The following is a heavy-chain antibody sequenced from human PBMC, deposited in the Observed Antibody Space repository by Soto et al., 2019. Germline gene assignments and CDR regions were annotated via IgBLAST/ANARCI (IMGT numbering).Heavy chain of an antibody. V-gene: IGHV4-31*03. J-gene: IGHJ4*02. CDR2: IYYSGST. D-gene: IGHD2-15*01. CDR3: ARGRYCSGGSCSVFDY. CDR1: GGSISSGGYY. Sequence: QVQLQESGPGLVKPSQTLSLTCTVSGGSISSGGYYWSWIRQHPGKGLEWIGYIYYSGSTYYNPSLKSRVTISVDTSKNQFSLKLSSVTAADTAVYYCARGRYCSGGSCSVFDYWGQGTLVTVSS.